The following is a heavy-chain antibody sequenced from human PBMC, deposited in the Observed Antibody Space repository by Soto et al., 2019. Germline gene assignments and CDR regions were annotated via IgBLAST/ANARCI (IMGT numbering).Heavy chain of an antibody. CDR1: GFTFSNYA. D-gene: IGHD1-26*01. V-gene: IGHV3-23*01. CDR3: AKDAQWELLLRYFDY. Sequence: EVQLLESGGGLVQPGGSLRLSCAASGFTFSNYAMSWVRQAPGKGLEWVSGISGSGGSTYYADSVKGRFTISRDNSKNPLYVQMNSLRAEDMAVYYCAKDAQWELLLRYFDYWGQGTLVTVFS. J-gene: IGHJ4*02. CDR2: ISGSGGST.